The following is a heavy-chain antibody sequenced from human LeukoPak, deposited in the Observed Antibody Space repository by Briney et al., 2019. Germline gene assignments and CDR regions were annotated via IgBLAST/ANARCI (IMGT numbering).Heavy chain of an antibody. V-gene: IGHV4-34*01. D-gene: IGHD2-2*01. CDR2: INHSGST. CDR1: GGSFSGYY. Sequence: SETLSLTCAVYGGSFSGYYWSWIRQPPGKGLEWIGEINHSGSTNYNPPLKSRVTISVDTSKNQFSLKLSSVTAADTAVYYCARVVPAFDPWGQGTLVTVSS. J-gene: IGHJ5*02. CDR3: ARVVPAFDP.